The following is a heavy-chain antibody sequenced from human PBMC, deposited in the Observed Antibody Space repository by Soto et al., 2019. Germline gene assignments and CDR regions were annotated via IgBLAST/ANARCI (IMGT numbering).Heavy chain of an antibody. D-gene: IGHD1-1*01. CDR1: GGSISSGDYY. J-gene: IGHJ4*02. CDR3: ARSASTVTTLDY. CDR2: IYYSGST. V-gene: IGHV4-30-4*01. Sequence: SETLSLTCTVSGGSISSGDYYLSWIRQPPGKGLEWIGYIYYSGSTYYNPSLKSRVTISVDTPKNQFSLRLSSVTAADTAVYYCARSASTVTTLDYWGQGTLVTVSS.